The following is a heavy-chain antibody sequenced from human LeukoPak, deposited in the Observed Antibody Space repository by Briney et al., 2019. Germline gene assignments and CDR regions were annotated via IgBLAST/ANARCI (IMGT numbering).Heavy chain of an antibody. CDR3: ARDSYSYGHFDY. J-gene: IGHJ4*02. D-gene: IGHD5-18*01. CDR1: GFTFSSYA. V-gene: IGHV3-23*01. CDR2: ISGSGGST. Sequence: GGSLRLSCAASGFTFSSYAMSWVRQAPGKGLEWVSAISGSGGSTYYADSVKGRFTISRDNSKNTLYLQMNSLRAEDTAVYYCARDSYSYGHFDYWGQGTLVTVSS.